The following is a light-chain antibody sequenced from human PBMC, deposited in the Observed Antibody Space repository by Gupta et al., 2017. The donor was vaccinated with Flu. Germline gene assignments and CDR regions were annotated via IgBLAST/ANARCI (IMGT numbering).Light chain of an antibody. CDR3: AAWDDSLNGPV. Sequence: QSVLTQPPSASGTPRQRVTISCSGSSSNIGSNTVNWYQQLPGTAPKLLIYSNNQRPSGVPDRFSGPKSGTSASLAISGLQSEDVADYYCAAWDDSLNGPVFGGGTKLTVL. CDR2: SNN. CDR1: SSNIGSNT. V-gene: IGLV1-44*01. J-gene: IGLJ3*02.